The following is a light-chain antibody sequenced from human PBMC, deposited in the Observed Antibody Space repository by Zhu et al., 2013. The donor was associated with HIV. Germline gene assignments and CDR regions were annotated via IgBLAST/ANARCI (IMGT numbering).Light chain of an antibody. J-gene: IGKJ4*01. Sequence: EIVMTQSPATLSVSPGERATLSCRASQSVSSYLAWYQQKPGQAPRLLIYDASNRATGIPARFSGSGSGTDFTLTISSLEPEDFAVYYCQQRSNWPLLTFGGGTKVEIK. CDR2: DAS. CDR1: QSVSSY. CDR3: QQRSNWPLLT. V-gene: IGKV3-11*01.